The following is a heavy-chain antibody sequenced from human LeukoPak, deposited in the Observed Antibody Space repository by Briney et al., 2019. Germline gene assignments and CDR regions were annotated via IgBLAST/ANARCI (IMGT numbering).Heavy chain of an antibody. V-gene: IGHV1-2*02. J-gene: IGHJ6*03. CDR3: ARGPRITLVRGGQWHYYMDV. Sequence: ASVKVSCKASGYTFTGYYMHWVRQAPGQGLEWMGWINPNSGGTNYAQKFQGRVTMTRDTSTSTVYMELSSLRSEDTAVYYCARGPRITLVRGGQWHYYMDVWGKGTTVTISS. CDR2: INPNSGGT. CDR1: GYTFTGYY. D-gene: IGHD3-10*01.